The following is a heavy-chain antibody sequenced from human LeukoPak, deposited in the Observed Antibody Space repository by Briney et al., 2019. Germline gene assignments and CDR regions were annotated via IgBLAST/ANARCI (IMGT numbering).Heavy chain of an antibody. Sequence: GGSLRLSCAASGFTFSSYAMSWVRQAPGKGLEWVSAISGSGDSTYYADSVKGRFTISRDNSKNTLYLQMNSLRAEDTAVYYCAKGLRRMVRGVIKSYYYGMDVWGKGTTVTVSS. CDR1: GFTFSSYA. D-gene: IGHD3-10*01. CDR2: ISGSGDST. CDR3: AKGLRRMVRGVIKSYYYGMDV. V-gene: IGHV3-23*01. J-gene: IGHJ6*04.